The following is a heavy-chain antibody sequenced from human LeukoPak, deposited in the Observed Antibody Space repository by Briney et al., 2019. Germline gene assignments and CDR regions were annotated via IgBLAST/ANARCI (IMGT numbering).Heavy chain of an antibody. CDR2: INHSGST. D-gene: IGHD2-15*01. Sequence: SETLSLTCAVYGGSFSGYYWSWIRQPPGKGLEWIGEINHSGSTKYNPSLKSRVTISVDTPKNQFSLKLSSVPAADTAVYYCGSAGISQYFDYWGQGTLVTVSS. CDR3: GSAGISQYFDY. J-gene: IGHJ4*02. CDR1: GGSFSGYY. V-gene: IGHV4-34*01.